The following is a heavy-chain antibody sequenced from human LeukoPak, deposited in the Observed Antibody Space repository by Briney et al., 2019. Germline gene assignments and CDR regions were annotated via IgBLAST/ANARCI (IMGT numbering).Heavy chain of an antibody. CDR1: GGSISSYY. Sequence: LETLSLTCTVSGGSISSYYWSWIRQPPGKGLEWIGYIYYSGSTNYSPSLKSRVTISVDTSKNQFSLKLSSVTAADTSVYYCARGPRFPEYSSSWVYYYYMDVWGKGTTVTVSS. CDR3: ARGPRFPEYSSSWVYYYYMDV. CDR2: IYYSGST. D-gene: IGHD6-13*01. J-gene: IGHJ6*03. V-gene: IGHV4-59*12.